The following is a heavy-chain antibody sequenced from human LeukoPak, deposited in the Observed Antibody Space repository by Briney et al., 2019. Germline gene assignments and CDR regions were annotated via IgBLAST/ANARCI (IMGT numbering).Heavy chain of an antibody. CDR3: ARGGYYDSSGLSAFDI. Sequence: GGSLRLSCAASGFTFSSYDMHWVRQAPGKGLEWVSAIGTAGDTYYPGSVKGRFTISRENAKNSLYLQMNSLRAGDTAVYYCARGGYYDSSGLSAFDIWGQGTMVTVSS. CDR2: IGTAGDT. J-gene: IGHJ3*02. D-gene: IGHD3-22*01. CDR1: GFTFSSYD. V-gene: IGHV3-13*01.